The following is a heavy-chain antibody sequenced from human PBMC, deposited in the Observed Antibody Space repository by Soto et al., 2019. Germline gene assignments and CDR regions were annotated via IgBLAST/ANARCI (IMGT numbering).Heavy chain of an antibody. J-gene: IGHJ4*02. CDR2: IWYDGSNK. V-gene: IGHV3-33*01. D-gene: IGHD1-7*01. Sequence: PGGSLRLSCAASGFTFSSYGMHWVRQAPGKGLEWVAVIWYDGSNKYYADSVKGRFTISRDNSKNTLYLQMNSLRAEDTAVYYCARVLKGNWNYVFDYWGRGTLVTVSS. CDR3: ARVLKGNWNYVFDY. CDR1: GFTFSSYG.